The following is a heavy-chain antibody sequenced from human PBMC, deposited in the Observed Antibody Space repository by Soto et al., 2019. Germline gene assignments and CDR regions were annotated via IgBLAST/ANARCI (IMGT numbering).Heavy chain of an antibody. D-gene: IGHD4-17*01. J-gene: IGHJ4*02. CDR2: IHYTGST. Sequence: SETLFLTCIVSGGSISNYYWSWVRQAPGQELEWIAYIHYTGSTNYNPSLKSRITISLDTSQNQFSLKLTSVTAADSAVYYCARHFPVVNGDYPFDYWGLGTLVTVS. V-gene: IGHV4-59*08. CDR3: ARHFPVVNGDYPFDY. CDR1: GGSISNYY.